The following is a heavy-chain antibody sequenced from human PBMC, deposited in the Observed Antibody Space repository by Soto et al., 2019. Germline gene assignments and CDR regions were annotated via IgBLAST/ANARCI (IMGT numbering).Heavy chain of an antibody. CDR2: MSGSGDST. J-gene: IGHJ6*03. CDR3: EKGLFGGGFTCFIYYRDV. Sequence: GGSLRLSCAASGFTFSSYAMSWVRQAPGKGLEWVSTMSGSGDSTYYADSVKGRFTISRDNSRNTLYLQMNSLRAEDTAVYYCEKGLFGGGFTCFIYYRDVGGMGTTVPVSS. V-gene: IGHV3-23*01. CDR1: GFTFSSYA. D-gene: IGHD2-15*01.